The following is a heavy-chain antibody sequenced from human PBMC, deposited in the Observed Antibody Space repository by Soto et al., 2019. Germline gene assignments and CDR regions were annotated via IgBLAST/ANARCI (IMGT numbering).Heavy chain of an antibody. CDR1: GGSITNSNW. CDR2: ILPSGRT. V-gene: IGHV4-4*02. J-gene: IGHJ4*02. CDR3: ARSDYGDSNSQFFYH. Sequence: QVQLEESGPGLVKPSGTLSLRCAVSGGSITNSNWWNWVRQTPEKGLEWIGQILPSGRTNYNPSLATRVTMSVDTSKNQFSLILTSVTAADTALYFCARSDYGDSNSQFFYHWGQGTLVTVSS. D-gene: IGHD4-17*01.